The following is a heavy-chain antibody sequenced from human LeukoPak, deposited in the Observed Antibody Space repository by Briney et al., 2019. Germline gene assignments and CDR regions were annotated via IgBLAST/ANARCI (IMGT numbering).Heavy chain of an antibody. CDR3: ARGNYDYVWGGIDY. J-gene: IGHJ4*02. CDR1: GGSISSYY. CDR2: ISYSGSS. V-gene: IGHV4-59*08. D-gene: IGHD3-16*01. Sequence: SETLSLTCTVSGGSISSYYWSWIRQPPGKGLEWIGYISYSGSSNYNPSLKSRVSISVDTSKNQFSLKLTSVTAADTAVYYCARGNYDYVWGGIDYWGQGTLVTVSS.